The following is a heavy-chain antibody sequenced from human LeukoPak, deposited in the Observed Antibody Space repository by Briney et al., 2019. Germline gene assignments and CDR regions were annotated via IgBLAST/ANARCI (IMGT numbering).Heavy chain of an antibody. J-gene: IGHJ4*02. CDR2: ISSSSSTI. CDR1: GFTFSSYS. Sequence: PGGSLRLSCAASGFTFSSYSLNWVRQAPGKGLEWLSYISSSSSTIYYADSVKGRFTISRDNAKNSLYLQMNSLRAEDTAVYYCARDLYSSSSRNSRLDYWGQGTLVTVSS. V-gene: IGHV3-48*04. D-gene: IGHD6-6*01. CDR3: ARDLYSSSSRNSRLDY.